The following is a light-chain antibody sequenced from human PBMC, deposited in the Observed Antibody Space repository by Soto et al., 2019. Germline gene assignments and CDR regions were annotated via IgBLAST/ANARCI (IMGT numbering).Light chain of an antibody. Sequence: EIAMTQSPGTLSVSPGERATLSCRASQSVSSKLAWYQQKPGQAPRLLIYGASNRSTGIPDRFSGSVSGTELSLTISSLRSAAFAVYYCQQYNNWPGTFGPGTKVDIK. J-gene: IGKJ3*01. CDR2: GAS. V-gene: IGKV3-15*01. CDR3: QQYNNWPGT. CDR1: QSVSSK.